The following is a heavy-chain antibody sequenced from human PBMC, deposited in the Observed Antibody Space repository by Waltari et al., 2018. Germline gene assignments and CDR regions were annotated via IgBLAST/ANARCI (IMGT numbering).Heavy chain of an antibody. J-gene: IGHJ6*02. CDR3: ATATVTTPYYYYGMDV. V-gene: IGHV1-24*01. CDR1: GYTLTELS. D-gene: IGHD4-17*01. CDR2: FDPEGGET. Sequence: QVQLVQSGAEVKKPGASVKVSCKVSGYTLTELSMHWVRQAPGKGLEWMGGFDPEGGETIYAQKFQGRGTMNEDTSTDTAYMELSSLRSEDTAVYYCATATVTTPYYYYGMDVWGQGTTVTVSS.